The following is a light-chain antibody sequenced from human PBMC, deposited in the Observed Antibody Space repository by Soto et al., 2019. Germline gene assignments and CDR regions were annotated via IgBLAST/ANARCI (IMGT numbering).Light chain of an antibody. Sequence: QSALTQADSVSGSPGQSITISCSGTSSDVGSYNYVSWDQQHPGKAPKLMIYEVSTRPSGVSNRFSGSKSGNTASLTISGLQAEDEADYYCSSYTRSSALIFGGGTKLTVL. J-gene: IGLJ2*01. CDR2: EVS. CDR3: SSYTRSSALI. CDR1: SSDVGSYNY. V-gene: IGLV2-14*01.